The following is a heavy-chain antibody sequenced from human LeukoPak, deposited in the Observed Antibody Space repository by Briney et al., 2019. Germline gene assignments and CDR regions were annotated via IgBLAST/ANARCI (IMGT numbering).Heavy chain of an antibody. V-gene: IGHV3-23*01. D-gene: IGHD3-16*01. J-gene: IGHJ5*02. CDR2: IFPSGGEI. CDR1: GFTFSTFA. CDR3: AKDFYVWGSRVLGTLDP. Sequence: GGSLRLSCAASGFTFSTFAMIWVRQPPGKGLEWVSSIFPSGGEIHYADSVKGRFTISRDNSKNTLYLQMNSLRAEDTAVYYCAKDFYVWGSRVLGTLDPWGQGTLVTVSS.